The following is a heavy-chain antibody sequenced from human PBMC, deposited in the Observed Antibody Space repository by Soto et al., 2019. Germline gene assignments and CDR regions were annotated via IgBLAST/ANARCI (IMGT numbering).Heavy chain of an antibody. V-gene: IGHV5-51*01. CDR3: AKVLPAAPLYYYYAMDV. D-gene: IGHD2-2*01. CDR1: GYSLTSYW. Sequence: GESLKISCKGSGYSLTSYWIGWVRQMPGKGLEWMGIIYPGDSDTRYSPSFQGQVTISRDNSKNTLYLQMNSLRPEDTAVYYCAKVLPAAPLYYYYAMDVWGQGTTVTVSS. CDR2: IYPGDSDT. J-gene: IGHJ6*02.